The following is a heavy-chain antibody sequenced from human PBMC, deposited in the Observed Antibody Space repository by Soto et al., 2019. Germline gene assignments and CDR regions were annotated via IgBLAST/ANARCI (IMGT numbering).Heavy chain of an antibody. D-gene: IGHD2-2*01. CDR1: GYTFTSYY. V-gene: IGHV1-46*01. Sequence: QVQLVQSGAEVKKPGASVKVSCKASGYTFTSYYMHWVRQAPGQGLERMGIINPSGGSTSYAQKFQGRVTMTRDTSTSTVYMELSSLRSEDTAVYYCARVVLVPAAMEGWFDPWGQGTLVTVSS. CDR3: ARVVLVPAAMEGWFDP. J-gene: IGHJ5*02. CDR2: INPSGGST.